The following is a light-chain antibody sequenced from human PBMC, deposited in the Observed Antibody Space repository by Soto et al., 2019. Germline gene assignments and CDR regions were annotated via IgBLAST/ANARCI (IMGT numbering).Light chain of an antibody. V-gene: IGKV2D-29*01. CDR3: MQIIQLPPT. Sequence: DLVMTQSPLSLPVTPGEPASISCRSSQSLLHSNGDTYLEWYLQKPGQAPQPLIYEVANRFSGGLDGFCGSGSGTDFSLKISRVEAEDVGVYYCMQIIQLPPTFGQGTRLEIK. CDR2: EVA. CDR1: QSLLHSNGDTY. J-gene: IGKJ5*01.